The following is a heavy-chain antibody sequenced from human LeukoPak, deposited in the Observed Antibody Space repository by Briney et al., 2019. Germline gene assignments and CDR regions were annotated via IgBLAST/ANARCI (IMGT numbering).Heavy chain of an antibody. J-gene: IGHJ6*03. CDR3: ARDRGYDNYYYYYYMDV. CDR1: GFTFSSYA. D-gene: IGHD5-12*01. CDR2: ITGSGGRT. Sequence: GGSLRLSCAASGFTFSSYAMNWVRQAPGKGLEWVSAITGSGGRTYYADSVKGRFTISRDNSKNTLYLQMNSLRAEDTAVYYCARDRGYDNYYYYYYMDVWGKGTTVTVSS. V-gene: IGHV3-23*01.